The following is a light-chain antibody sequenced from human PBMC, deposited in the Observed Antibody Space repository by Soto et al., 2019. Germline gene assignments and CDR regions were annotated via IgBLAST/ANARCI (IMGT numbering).Light chain of an antibody. J-gene: IGLJ2*01. CDR2: EVS. Sequence: QSALTQPASVSGSPGQSITISCTGTSSDVGGYNYVSWYQQHPGKAPKLMIYEVSNRPSGVSNRFSGSKSGNTASRTISGLQAEDEADYYCSSYTSSRTLVFGGGTQLTVL. V-gene: IGLV2-14*01. CDR3: SSYTSSRTLV. CDR1: SSDVGGYNY.